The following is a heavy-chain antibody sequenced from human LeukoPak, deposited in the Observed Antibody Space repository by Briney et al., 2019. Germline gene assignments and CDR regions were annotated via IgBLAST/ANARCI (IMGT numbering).Heavy chain of an antibody. CDR2: IYHSGST. J-gene: IGHJ5*02. Sequence: SETLSLTCAVSGGSISSGGYSWSWVRQPPGRGLEWVGYIYHSGSTYYNPSLKSRVTISVDRSKTQFSLKLSSVTAADTAVYYCARVERTYYGSGSYSWFDPWGQGTLVTVSS. V-gene: IGHV4-30-2*01. CDR3: ARVERTYYGSGSYSWFDP. CDR1: GGSISSGGYS. D-gene: IGHD3-10*01.